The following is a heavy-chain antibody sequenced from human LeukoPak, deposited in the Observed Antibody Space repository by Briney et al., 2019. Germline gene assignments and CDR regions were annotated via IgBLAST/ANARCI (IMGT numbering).Heavy chain of an antibody. CDR1: GFAFSSYA. CDR2: ISGSGGST. D-gene: IGHD3-3*01. V-gene: IGHV3-23*01. J-gene: IGHJ6*02. CDR3: AKDPLYDFWSGPYYYYGMDV. Sequence: GGSLRLSCVASGFAFSSYAMSWVRQAPGKRLEWVSAISGSGGSTYYADSVKGRFTISRDNSKNTLYLQMNSLRAEDTAVYYCAKDPLYDFWSGPYYYYGMDVWGQGTTVTVSS.